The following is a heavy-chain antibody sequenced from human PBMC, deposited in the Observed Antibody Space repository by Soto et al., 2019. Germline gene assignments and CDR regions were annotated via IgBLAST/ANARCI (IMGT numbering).Heavy chain of an antibody. CDR3: ARTGFPTPTRYNWFDP. CDR2: MNPNSGNT. J-gene: IGHJ5*02. V-gene: IGHV1-8*01. Sequence: ASVKVSCKASGYTFTSYDINWVRQATGQGLEWMGWMNPNSGNTGYAQKFQGRVTMTRNTSISTAYMELSSLRSEDTAVYYCARTGFPTPTRYNWFDPWGQGNLVTVSS. CDR1: GYTFTSYD. D-gene: IGHD7-27*01.